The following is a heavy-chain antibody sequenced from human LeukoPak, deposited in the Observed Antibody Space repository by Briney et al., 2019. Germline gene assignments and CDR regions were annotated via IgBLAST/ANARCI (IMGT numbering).Heavy chain of an antibody. CDR1: GYTFNSYD. V-gene: IGHV1-8*01. J-gene: IGHJ4*02. CDR2: MNPNTGNT. CDR3: ARGERGSYCDY. Sequence: ASVKVSCKASGYTFNSYDINWVRQATGQGLEWMGWMNPNTGNTGYGERFQGRVTMTRDNSISTAYMELSSLRSEDTAVYYCARGERGSYCDYWGQGTLVTVSS. D-gene: IGHD1-26*01.